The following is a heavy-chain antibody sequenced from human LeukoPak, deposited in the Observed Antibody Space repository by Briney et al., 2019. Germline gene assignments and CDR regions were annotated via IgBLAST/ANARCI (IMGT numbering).Heavy chain of an antibody. Sequence: SETLSLTCTVSGGSISSYYWSWIRQPPGKGLEWIGYIYYSGSTNYNPSLKSRVTISVDTSKNQFSLKLSSVTAADTAVYYCARGLLTDLSWKFDPWGQGTLVTVSS. CDR3: ARGLLTDLSWKFDP. D-gene: IGHD3-9*01. CDR2: IYYSGST. J-gene: IGHJ5*02. V-gene: IGHV4-59*01. CDR1: GGSISSYY.